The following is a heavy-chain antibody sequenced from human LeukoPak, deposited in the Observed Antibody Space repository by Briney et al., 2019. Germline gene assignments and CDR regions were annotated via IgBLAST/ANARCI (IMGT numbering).Heavy chain of an antibody. CDR3: ARVTTRASGSLDVFDI. J-gene: IGHJ3*02. D-gene: IGHD1-26*01. V-gene: IGHV4-4*02. CDR1: GGSISNGHW. Sequence: SGTLSLTCAVSGGSISNGHWWSWVRQPPGRGLQWIGEIFHSGSTNYNPSLKSRVTISVDNSKNQFSLTLTSVTAADTAVYYCARVTTRASGSLDVFDIWGQGTMVTVSS. CDR2: IFHSGST.